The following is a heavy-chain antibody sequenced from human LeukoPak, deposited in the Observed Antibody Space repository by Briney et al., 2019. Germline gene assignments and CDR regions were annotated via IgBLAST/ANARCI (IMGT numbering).Heavy chain of an antibody. J-gene: IGHJ6*02. D-gene: IGHD1-1*01. Sequence: ASVKVSCKASGYIFTDYYIHWIRQAPGQGLEWMGWIDPNSGGTHHAPNFQGRATMTRDTSSSTVYMDLSRLRSADTAIYYCARSRTPFYYCGMHVWGLGTSVTVSS. V-gene: IGHV1-2*02. CDR1: GYIFTDYY. CDR2: IDPNSGGT. CDR3: ARSRTPFYYCGMHV.